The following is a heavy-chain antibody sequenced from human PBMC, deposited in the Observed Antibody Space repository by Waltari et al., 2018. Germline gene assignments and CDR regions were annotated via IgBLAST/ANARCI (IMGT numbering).Heavy chain of an antibody. CDR2: IYTNGNT. Sequence: NYVTGVRQAPGKGVKWVSVIYTNGNTFYVDSLMGRFTISRDSSSNTLHLQMHNLRTENTGVYFCASGRNGGSGFSYWGRGTLVTVSS. CDR3: ASGRNGGSGFSY. V-gene: IGHV3-53*01. CDR1: NY. D-gene: IGHD3-22*01. J-gene: IGHJ4*02.